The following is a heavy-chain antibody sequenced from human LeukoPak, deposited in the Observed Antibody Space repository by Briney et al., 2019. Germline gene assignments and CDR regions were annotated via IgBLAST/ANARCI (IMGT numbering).Heavy chain of an antibody. CDR1: GLTVSSNY. J-gene: IGHJ4*02. CDR3: ARVVVGLTYYFDY. V-gene: IGHV3-53*01. CDR2: IYSGGDT. D-gene: IGHD1-26*01. Sequence: KTGGSLRLSCTASGLTVSSNYMTWVRQAPGKGLEWVSLIYSGGDTYYADSVKGRFTISRDNSKNTLYLQMNSLGAEDTAVYYCARVVVGLTYYFDYWGQGTLVTVSS.